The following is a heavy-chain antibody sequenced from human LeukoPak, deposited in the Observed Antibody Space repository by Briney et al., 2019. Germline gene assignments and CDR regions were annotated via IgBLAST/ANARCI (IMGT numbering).Heavy chain of an antibody. J-gene: IGHJ5*02. CDR1: GYTFTGYY. CDR2: ISAYNGNT. Sequence: ASVKVSCKASGYTFTGYYMHWVRQAPGQGLEWMGWISAYNGNTNYAQKLQGRVTMTTDTSTSTAYMELRSLRSDDTAVYYCARHVSYYYDSSGYFGWFDPWGQGTLVTVSS. D-gene: IGHD3-22*01. CDR3: ARHVSYYYDSSGYFGWFDP. V-gene: IGHV1-18*04.